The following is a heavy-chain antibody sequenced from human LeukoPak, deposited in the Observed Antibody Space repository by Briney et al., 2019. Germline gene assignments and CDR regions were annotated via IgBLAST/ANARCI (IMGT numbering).Heavy chain of an antibody. V-gene: IGHV3-11*04. CDR3: ARHSSGWSFDY. D-gene: IGHD3-22*01. J-gene: IGHJ4*02. Sequence: GGSLRLSCAASGFTFSDYYMTWIRQAPGKGLEWLSYIIRSGTTIYYADSVKGRFTVSRDNAKNSLYLQVNSLRAEDTAVYYCARHSSGWSFDYWGQGTLVTVSS. CDR1: GFTFSDYY. CDR2: IIRSGTTI.